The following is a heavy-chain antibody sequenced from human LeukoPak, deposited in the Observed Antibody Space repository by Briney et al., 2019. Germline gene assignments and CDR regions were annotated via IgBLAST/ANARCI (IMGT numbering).Heavy chain of an antibody. Sequence: PSETLSLTCSVSGGSISSYYWNWIRQPPGKGLEWIGYIYYTGSTNYNPSLKSRVTILVDASKKHFSLNLSSVTAADTAVYYCAREGGGNTCFDYWGQGTLVTVSS. CDR1: GGSISSYY. J-gene: IGHJ4*02. CDR3: AREGGGNTCFDY. CDR2: IYYTGST. D-gene: IGHD4-23*01. V-gene: IGHV4-59*08.